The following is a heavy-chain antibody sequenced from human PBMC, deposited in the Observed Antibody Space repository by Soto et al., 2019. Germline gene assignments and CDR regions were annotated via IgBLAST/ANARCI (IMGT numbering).Heavy chain of an antibody. D-gene: IGHD3-9*01. CDR2: IYRSGSS. CDR3: ARALSSDDILDS. Sequence: QVQLQESGPGLVKPSQTLSLTCTVSGGSISRGGYYWIWIRQHPGKGLEWIGYIYRSGSSYYNPSRKSLGTMSVDTSKNQFSLNVSSVAAADTAVYYCARALSSDDILDSWGQGTQVTVSS. V-gene: IGHV4-31*01. CDR1: GGSISRGGYY. J-gene: IGHJ4*02.